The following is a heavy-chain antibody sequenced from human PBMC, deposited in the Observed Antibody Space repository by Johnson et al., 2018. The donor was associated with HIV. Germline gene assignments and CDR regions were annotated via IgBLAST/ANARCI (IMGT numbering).Heavy chain of an antibody. V-gene: IGHV3-9*01. CDR3: ARDAHRTDDAFDI. J-gene: IGHJ3*02. Sequence: VQLVESGGGVVQPGRSLRLSCAASGFTFSSYGMHWVRQAPGKGLEWVSGISCNSGRIAYADSVKGRFTISRDNAKNSLYLQMNSLRAEDTAVYYCARDAHRTDDAFDIWCQGTMVTVSS. D-gene: IGHD1-14*01. CDR1: GFTFSSYG. CDR2: ISCNSGRI.